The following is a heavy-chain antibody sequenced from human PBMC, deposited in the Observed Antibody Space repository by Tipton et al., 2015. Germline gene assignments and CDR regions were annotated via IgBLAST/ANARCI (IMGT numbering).Heavy chain of an antibody. Sequence: TLSLTCGIFGGSFSGYYWSWIRQSPGKGLEWIGEINQDGSTNSNPSLKSRDTISVDTSKNRFSLKLTSVTAADTAVYWCARGAGLSGSGSFFAFDIWGQGTEFTVSS. CDR1: GGSFSGYY. CDR3: ARGAGLSGSGSFFAFDI. V-gene: IGHV4-34*01. J-gene: IGHJ3*02. D-gene: IGHD3-10*01. CDR2: INQDGST.